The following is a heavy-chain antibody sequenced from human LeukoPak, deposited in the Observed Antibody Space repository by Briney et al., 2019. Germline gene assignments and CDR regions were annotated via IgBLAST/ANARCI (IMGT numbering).Heavy chain of an antibody. CDR3: ARFLYGSGSYGAFDI. CDR1: GYTFTGYY. V-gene: IGHV1-46*01. CDR2: INPSGGST. D-gene: IGHD3-10*01. J-gene: IGHJ3*02. Sequence: ASVKVSCKASGYTFTGYYMHWVRQAPGQGLEWMGIINPSGGSTSYAQKSQGRVTMTRDTSTSTVYMELSSLRSEDTAVYYCARFLYGSGSYGAFDIWGQGTMVTVSS.